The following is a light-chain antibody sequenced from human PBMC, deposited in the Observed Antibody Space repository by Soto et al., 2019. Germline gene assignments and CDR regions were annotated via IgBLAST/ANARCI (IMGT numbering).Light chain of an antibody. J-gene: IGKJ1*01. Sequence: DIQMTQSPSSLSASVGDRVTITCRASQSISSYLNWCQQKPGKAPKLLIYAASILQSGVPSRFSGSGSGTDFTLTISSLLPEDFATYYCQLSYSTPRTFGQGTKVEIK. V-gene: IGKV1-39*01. CDR2: AAS. CDR1: QSISSY. CDR3: QLSYSTPRT.